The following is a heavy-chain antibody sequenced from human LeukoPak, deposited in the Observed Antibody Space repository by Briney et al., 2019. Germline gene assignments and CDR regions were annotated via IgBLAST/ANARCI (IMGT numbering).Heavy chain of an antibody. J-gene: IGHJ3*02. CDR2: IYSGGST. Sequence: GGSLRLSCAASGFTVSSNYMSWVRQAPGKGLEWVSIIYSGGSTFYADSVKGRFTISRDNSKNTLYLQMNSLRAEDTAVYYCARGGRYLSAFDIWGQGTMVTVSS. CDR3: ARGGRYLSAFDI. CDR1: GFTVSSNY. D-gene: IGHD1-26*01. V-gene: IGHV3-53*01.